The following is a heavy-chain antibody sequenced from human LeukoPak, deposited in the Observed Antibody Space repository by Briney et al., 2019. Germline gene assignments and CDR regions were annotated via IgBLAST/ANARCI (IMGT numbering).Heavy chain of an antibody. J-gene: IGHJ4*02. D-gene: IGHD2-21*02. Sequence: GGSLRLSCAASGSTFSSYAMHWVRQAPGRGLEWVAVISYDGSNKYYADSVKGRFTISRDNSKNTLYLQMNSLRAEDTAVYYCASPHIVVVTAMGALDYWGQGTQVTVSS. V-gene: IGHV3-30-3*01. CDR2: ISYDGSNK. CDR3: ASPHIVVVTAMGALDY. CDR1: GSTFSSYA.